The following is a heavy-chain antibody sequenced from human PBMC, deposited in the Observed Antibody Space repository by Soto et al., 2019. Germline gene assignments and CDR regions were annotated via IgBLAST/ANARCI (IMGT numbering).Heavy chain of an antibody. J-gene: IGHJ6*02. CDR2: IYYSGYT. D-gene: IGHD3-16*01. CDR1: GGSISSGGYS. V-gene: IGHV4-39*01. CDR3: ARHNGPLYVGYYYDMDV. Sequence: PSETLSLTSAVSGGSISSGGYSWGWIRQPPGKGLEWIGSIYYSGYTYYNPSLKSRVTISVDTSKNQFSLKLSSVTAADTAVYYCARHNGPLYVGYYYDMDVWGQGPTVTVSS.